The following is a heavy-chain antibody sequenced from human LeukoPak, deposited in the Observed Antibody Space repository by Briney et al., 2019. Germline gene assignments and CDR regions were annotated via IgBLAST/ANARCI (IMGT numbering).Heavy chain of an antibody. CDR2: IVPIFGTA. Sequence: ASVKVSCKASGYTFTDDYIHWVRQAPGQGLEWMRGIVPIFGTANYAQKFQGRVTITADKSTSTAYMELSSLRSEDTAVYYCARDLRLSSGWYLVAFDIWGQGTMVTVSS. CDR1: GYTFTDDY. D-gene: IGHD6-19*01. CDR3: ARDLRLSSGWYLVAFDI. J-gene: IGHJ3*02. V-gene: IGHV1-69*06.